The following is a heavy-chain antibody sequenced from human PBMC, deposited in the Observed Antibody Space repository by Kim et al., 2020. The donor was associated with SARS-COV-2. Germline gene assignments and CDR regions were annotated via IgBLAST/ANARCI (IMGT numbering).Heavy chain of an antibody. J-gene: IGHJ6*02. CDR2: IIPIFGTA. CDR3: ARAGYSSGWPVLTANYGMDV. Sequence: SVKVSCKASGGTFSSYAISWVRQAPGQGLEWMGGIIPIFGTANYAQKFQGRVTITADESTSTAYMELSSLRSEDTAVYYCARAGYSSGWPVLTANYGMDVWGQGTTVTVSS. D-gene: IGHD6-19*01. CDR1: GGTFSSYA. V-gene: IGHV1-69*13.